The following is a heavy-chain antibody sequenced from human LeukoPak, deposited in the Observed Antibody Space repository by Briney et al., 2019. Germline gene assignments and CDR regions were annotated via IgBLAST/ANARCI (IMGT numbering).Heavy chain of an antibody. D-gene: IGHD4-17*01. J-gene: IGHJ4*02. Sequence: PGGSLRLSCAASGLTLNIYWMSWVRQAPGKGLEWVAVISYDGSNKYYADSVKGRFTISRDNAKNTLYLQMNSLRAEDTAVYYCARTENYGDYYFDYWGQGTLVTVSS. CDR3: ARTENYGDYYFDY. CDR1: GLTLNIYW. CDR2: ISYDGSNK. V-gene: IGHV3-30*01.